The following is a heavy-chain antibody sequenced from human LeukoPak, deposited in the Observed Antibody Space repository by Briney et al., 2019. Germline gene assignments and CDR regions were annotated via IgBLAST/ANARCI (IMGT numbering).Heavy chain of an antibody. CDR1: GYTFTCYY. J-gene: IGHJ4*02. CDR2: INPNSGGT. V-gene: IGHV1-2*02. CDR3: ARSPGGSSWYLK. D-gene: IGHD6-13*01. Sequence: ASVKVSCKASGYTFTCYYMHWVRQAPGQGLEWMGWINPNSGGTNYAQKFQGRVTMTRDTSISTAYMELSRLRSDDTAVYYCARSPGGSSWYLKWGQGTLVTVSS.